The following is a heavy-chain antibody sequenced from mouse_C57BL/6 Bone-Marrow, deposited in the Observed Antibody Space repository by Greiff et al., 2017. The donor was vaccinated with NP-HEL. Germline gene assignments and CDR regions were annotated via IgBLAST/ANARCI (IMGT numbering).Heavy chain of an antibody. CDR2: IYPGNSDT. CDR3: TLVITTVVAPFDY. D-gene: IGHD1-1*01. J-gene: IGHJ2*01. CDR1: GYTFTSYW. Sequence: VQLKESGTVLARPGASVKMSCKTSGYTFTSYWMHWVKQRPGQGLEWIGAIYPGNSDTSYNQKFKGKAKLTAVTSASTAYMELSSLTNEDSAVYYCTLVITTVVAPFDYWGQGTTLTVSS. V-gene: IGHV1-5*01.